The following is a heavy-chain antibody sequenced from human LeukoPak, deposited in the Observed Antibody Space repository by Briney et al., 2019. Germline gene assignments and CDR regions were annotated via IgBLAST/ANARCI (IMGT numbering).Heavy chain of an antibody. CDR3: AREASGDYAGVGAFDI. Sequence: SVKVSCKASGGTFSSCAISWVRQAPGQGLEWMGGIIPIFGTANYAQKFQGRVTITADESTSTAYMELSSLRSEDTAVYYCAREASGDYAGVGAFDIWGQGTMVTDSS. V-gene: IGHV1-69*01. CDR2: IIPIFGTA. CDR1: GGTFSSCA. D-gene: IGHD4-17*01. J-gene: IGHJ3*02.